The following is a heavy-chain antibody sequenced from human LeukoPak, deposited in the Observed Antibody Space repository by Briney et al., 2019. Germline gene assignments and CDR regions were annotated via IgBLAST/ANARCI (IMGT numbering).Heavy chain of an antibody. CDR1: GYIFTSYG. V-gene: IGHV1-18*01. CDR3: ARTEDTAMASRYYYYYMDV. CDR2: ISAYNGNR. Sequence: GASVKVSCKASGYIFTSYGISWVRQAPGQGLEWMGWISAYNGNRNYAQKVQGRVTMTTDTSTSTAYMELRSLRSDDTAVYYCARTEDTAMASRYYYYYMDVWGKGTTVTVSS. J-gene: IGHJ6*03. D-gene: IGHD5-18*01.